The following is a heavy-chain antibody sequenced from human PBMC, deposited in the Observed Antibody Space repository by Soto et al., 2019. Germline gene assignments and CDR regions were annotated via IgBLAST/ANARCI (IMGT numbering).Heavy chain of an antibody. V-gene: IGHV1-3*01. CDR1: GYTFTSYA. J-gene: IGHJ3*02. CDR3: ARVQGRSSGIRDAFYI. D-gene: IGHD3-22*01. Sequence: GASVKVSCKASGYTFTSYAMHWVRQAPGQRLEWMGWINAGNGNTKYSQKFQGRVTITRDTSASTAYMEMSSLRSEDTAVYYCARVQGRSSGIRDAFYIWGQGTMVTVSS. CDR2: INAGNGNT.